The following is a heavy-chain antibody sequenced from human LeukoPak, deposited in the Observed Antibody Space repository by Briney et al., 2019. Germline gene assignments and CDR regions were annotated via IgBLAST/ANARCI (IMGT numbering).Heavy chain of an antibody. J-gene: IGHJ6*02. V-gene: IGHV3-23*01. CDR2: ISGNGDYT. CDR1: GFTFSSYA. D-gene: IGHD2-2*01. Sequence: GGSLRLSCAASGFTFSSYAMSWVRQAPGKGLEWVSTISGNGDYTYYADSVKGRFTISRDNSKNTLYLQMNSLRAEDTAVYYCARDRAMPGYGMDVWGQGTTVTVSS. CDR3: ARDRAMPGYGMDV.